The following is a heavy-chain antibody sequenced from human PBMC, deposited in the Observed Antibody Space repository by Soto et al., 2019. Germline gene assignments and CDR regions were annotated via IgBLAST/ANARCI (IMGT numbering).Heavy chain of an antibody. CDR3: ARPGGGGLFYFAT. D-gene: IGHD3-16*01. CDR2: IYYSGST. J-gene: IGHJ4*02. V-gene: IGHV4-39*02. Sequence: CIRQPPGKGLEWIGSIYYSGSTYYNPSLKSRVTISVDTSKNHFSLKLTSVTAADTAVYYCARPGGGGLFYFATWGQGAQVT.